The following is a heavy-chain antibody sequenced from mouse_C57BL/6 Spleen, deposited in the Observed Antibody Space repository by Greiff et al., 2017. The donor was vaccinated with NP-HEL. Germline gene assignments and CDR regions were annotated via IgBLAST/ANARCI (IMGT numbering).Heavy chain of an antibody. D-gene: IGHD2-2*01. CDR3: ARYNGYDDY. Sequence: EVQLQESGGGLVQPGGSLSLSCAASGFTFTDYYMSWVRQPPGKALEWLGFIRNKANGYTTEYSASVKGRFTISRDNSQSILYLQMNALRAEDSATYYCARYNGYDDYWGQGTTLTVSS. CDR2: IRNKANGYTT. V-gene: IGHV7-3*01. CDR1: GFTFTDYY. J-gene: IGHJ2*01.